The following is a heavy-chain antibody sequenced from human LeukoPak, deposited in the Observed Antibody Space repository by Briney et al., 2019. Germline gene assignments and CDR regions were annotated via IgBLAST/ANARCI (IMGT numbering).Heavy chain of an antibody. CDR1: GGSISSGGYS. D-gene: IGHD5-24*01. J-gene: IGHJ4*02. Sequence: PSETLSLTCAVSGGSISSGGYSWSWIRQPPGKGLEWIGYIYHSGSTYYNPSLKSRVTISVDRSKNQFSLKLSSVTAADTAVYYCARWGRDGYNYFYFDHWGQGTLVTVSS. CDR2: IYHSGST. CDR3: ARWGRDGYNYFYFDH. V-gene: IGHV4-30-2*01.